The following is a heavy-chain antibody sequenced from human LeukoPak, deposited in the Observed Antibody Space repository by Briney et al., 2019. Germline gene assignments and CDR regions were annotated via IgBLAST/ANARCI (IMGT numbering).Heavy chain of an antibody. V-gene: IGHV4-59*01. D-gene: IGHD1-1*01. CDR3: ARGYLNAFDI. J-gene: IGHJ3*02. CDR2: IYYSGST. Sequence: SETLTLTCTVSGGSISSYYWSWIRQPPGKGLEWIGYIYYSGSTNYNPSLKSRVTISVDTSKNQFSLKLSSVTAADTAVYYCARGYLNAFDIWGQGTMVTVSS. CDR1: GGSISSYY.